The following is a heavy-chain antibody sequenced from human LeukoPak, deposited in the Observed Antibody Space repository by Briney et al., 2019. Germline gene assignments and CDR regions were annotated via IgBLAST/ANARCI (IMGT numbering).Heavy chain of an antibody. CDR2: IKKTGSGT. CDR3: AREDGYCSGGNCYSYFNS. Sequence: GGSLRLSCAASKFIFSNYWMSWVRQAPGKGLEWVAYIKKTGSGTYYVDSVKGRFTITRDNARNSLFLQMNSLRAEDTAVYYCAREDGYCSGGNCYSYFNSWGQGTLVTVSS. J-gene: IGHJ4*02. D-gene: IGHD2-15*01. V-gene: IGHV3-7*01. CDR1: KFIFSNYW.